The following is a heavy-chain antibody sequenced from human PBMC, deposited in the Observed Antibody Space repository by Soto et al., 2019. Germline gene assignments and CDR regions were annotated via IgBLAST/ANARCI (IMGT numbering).Heavy chain of an antibody. CDR2: IYWNDDK. J-gene: IGHJ3*02. V-gene: IGHV2-5*01. CDR1: GFSLSTSGVG. CDR3: AHRLFSSSSSWYGDALDI. Sequence: QITLKESGPTLVKPTQTLTLTCTFSGFSLSTSGVGVGWIRQPPGKALEWLALIYWNDDKRYSPSLKSRLTITKDTSKNQGVLTMTNMDPVDTATDDGAHRLFSSSSSWYGDALDIWGQGTMVTVSS. D-gene: IGHD6-13*01.